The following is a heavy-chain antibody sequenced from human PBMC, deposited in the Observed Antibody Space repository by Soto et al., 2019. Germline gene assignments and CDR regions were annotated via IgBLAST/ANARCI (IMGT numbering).Heavy chain of an antibody. J-gene: IGHJ6*02. CDR3: ARGAAGSPYVYGMDS. CDR1: GASISSSNW. CDR2: IYHSGST. D-gene: IGHD3-10*01. V-gene: IGHV4-4*02. Sequence: QVQLQESGPGLVKPSGTLSLTCAVSGASISSSNWWSWVRQPPGKGLEWIGEIYHSGSTNYNPSLKSRVTIVVDNPKTQLSLHLRCVTAADTAVYYCARGAAGSPYVYGMDSWGQGTTVSVSS.